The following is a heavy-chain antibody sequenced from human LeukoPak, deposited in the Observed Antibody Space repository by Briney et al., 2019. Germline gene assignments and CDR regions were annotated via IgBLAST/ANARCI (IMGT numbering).Heavy chain of an antibody. D-gene: IGHD6-19*01. Sequence: GGSLRLSCAASGFTFSTYWMSWLRQAPGKGLEWVANIKQDGSEKNYVDSVKGRFTISRDNAKKSMYLQMSSLRAEDTAVYYCARDASGWSNYWGQGTLVTVSS. CDR3: ARDASGWSNY. CDR2: IKQDGSEK. CDR1: GFTFSTYW. V-gene: IGHV3-7*01. J-gene: IGHJ4*02.